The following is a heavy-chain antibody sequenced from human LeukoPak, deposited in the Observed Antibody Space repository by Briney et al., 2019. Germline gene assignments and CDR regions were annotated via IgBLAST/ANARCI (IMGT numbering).Heavy chain of an antibody. CDR1: GYTFTSYD. V-gene: IGHV1-8*01. CDR2: MNPNSGNT. J-gene: IGHJ4*02. Sequence: ASVKVSCKASGYTFTSYDINWVRQATGQGLEWMGWMNPNSGNTGYAQKFQGRVTMTRNTSISTAYMELSSLRSEDTAVYYRARGGHRGVIQNPQYYFDYWGQGTLVTVSS. D-gene: IGHD3-10*01. CDR3: ARGGHRGVIQNPQYYFDY.